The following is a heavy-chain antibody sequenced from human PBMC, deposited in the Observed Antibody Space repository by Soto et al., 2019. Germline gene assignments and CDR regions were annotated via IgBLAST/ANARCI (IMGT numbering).Heavy chain of an antibody. Sequence: QGQLVQSGAEVKKPGASVKVSCTASSNTFTNFGVTWVRQATGQGLEWMGWISAYTDDPNYAQKFQGRVTMTIDTSTSTAYLDLRSLTSDDTAVYYCARVIPGAEAWFDPWCQGSLVTVSS. CDR2: ISAYTDDP. CDR3: ARVIPGAEAWFDP. D-gene: IGHD2-2*01. V-gene: IGHV1-18*01. J-gene: IGHJ5*02. CDR1: SNTFTNFG.